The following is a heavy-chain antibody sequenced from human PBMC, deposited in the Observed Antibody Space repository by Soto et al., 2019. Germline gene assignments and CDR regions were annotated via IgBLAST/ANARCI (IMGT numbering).Heavy chain of an antibody. V-gene: IGHV1-18*01. Sequence: ASVKVSCKTSGYPFTSNHLSWVRRAPGQGLEWMGWISPHNGNAKYAQKFQDRVTMTADTAASTVYMELRSLRSDDAAVFYSASDRSGWYDFWGQGTIVTVSS. D-gene: IGHD6-19*01. CDR2: ISPHNGNA. CDR1: GYPFTSNH. J-gene: IGHJ4*02. CDR3: ASDRSGWYDF.